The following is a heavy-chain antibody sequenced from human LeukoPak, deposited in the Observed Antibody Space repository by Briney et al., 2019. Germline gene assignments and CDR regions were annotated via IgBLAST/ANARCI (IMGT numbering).Heavy chain of an antibody. V-gene: IGHV3-30*18. CDR1: GFTFSSYG. CDR3: AKDSRGISGSYLSLPYYFDY. J-gene: IGHJ4*02. Sequence: PGGSLRLSCAASGFTFSSYGMHWVRQAPGKGLEWVAVISYDGSNKYYADSVKGRFTISRDNSKNTLYLQMNSLRAEDTAVYYCAKDSRGISGSYLSLPYYFDYWGQGTLVTVSS. CDR2: ISYDGSNK. D-gene: IGHD1-26*01.